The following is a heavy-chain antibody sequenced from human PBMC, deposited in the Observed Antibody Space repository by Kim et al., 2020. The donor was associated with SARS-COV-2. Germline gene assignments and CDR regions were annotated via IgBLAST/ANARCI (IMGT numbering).Heavy chain of an antibody. J-gene: IGHJ4*01. V-gene: IGHV3-48*03. D-gene: IGHD3-10*01. CDR3: ARLRGSGSYYNKFYYFY. CDR1: GFTFSSYE. Sequence: GGSLRLSCAASGFTFSSYEMHWVRQAPGKGLEWVSDISRSGGTIYYADSVKGRFTIARDNAKNSLYLQMNSLIAEDTAVYYCARLRGSGSYYNKFYYFY. CDR2: ISRSGGTI.